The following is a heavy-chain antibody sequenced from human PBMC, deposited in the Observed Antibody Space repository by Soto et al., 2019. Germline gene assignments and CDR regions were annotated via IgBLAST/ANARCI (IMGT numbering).Heavy chain of an antibody. V-gene: IGHV4-31*03. CDR2: IYYSGST. D-gene: IGHD3-22*01. J-gene: IGHJ4*02. CDR3: ASRYYYDSSGLLV. Sequence: PSETLSLTCTVSGGSISSGDYYWSWIRQHPGKGLEWIGDIYYSGSTYYNPSLKSRVTMSVDTSKNQFSLKLSSVTAADTAVYYCASRYYYDSSGLLVWGQGTLVTVPQ. CDR1: GGSISSGDYY.